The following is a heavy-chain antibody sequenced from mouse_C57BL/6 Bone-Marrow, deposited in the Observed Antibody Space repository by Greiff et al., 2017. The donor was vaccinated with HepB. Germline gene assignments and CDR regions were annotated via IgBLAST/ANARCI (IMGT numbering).Heavy chain of an antibody. CDR3: ARSGIYGNPFDY. CDR2: INPNNGGT. V-gene: IGHV1-18*01. D-gene: IGHD2-1*01. J-gene: IGHJ2*01. Sequence: EVQLQQSGPELVKPGASEKIPCKASGYTFTDYNMDWVKQSHGKSLEWIGDINPNNGGTIYNQKFKGKATLTVDKSSSTAYMELRSLTSEDTAVYYCARSGIYGNPFDYWGQGTTLTVSS. CDR1: GYTFTDYN.